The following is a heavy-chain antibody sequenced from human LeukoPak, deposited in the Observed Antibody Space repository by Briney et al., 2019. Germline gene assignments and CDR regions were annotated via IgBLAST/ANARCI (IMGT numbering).Heavy chain of an antibody. CDR3: ARQTLGYYFAY. V-gene: IGHV4-38-2*01. CDR1: GYSISSGYY. J-gene: IGHJ4*02. D-gene: IGHD6-25*01. CDR2: IYHSGST. Sequence: SETLSLTCAVSGYSISSGYYWGWIRQPPGKGLEWIGSIYHSGSTYYNPSLKSRVTISVDTSKNQFSLKLSSVTAADTAVYYCARQTLGYYFAYWGQGTLVTVSS.